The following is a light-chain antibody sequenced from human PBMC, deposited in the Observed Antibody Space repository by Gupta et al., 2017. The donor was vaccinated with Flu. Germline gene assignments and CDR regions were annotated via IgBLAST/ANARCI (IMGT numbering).Light chain of an antibody. CDR1: SSNIGSNY. CDR3: AARDDNLDGWV. V-gene: IGLV1-47*01. CDR2: SND. J-gene: IGLJ3*02. Sequence: QAVLTQPPSASGTPGQRNTISFSGSSSNIGSNYLYWYQHLPGTAPILLIYSNDQRPSGIPDRFSGSKSGTSGSLAISGLRSEDEADYFCAARDDNLDGWVFGGGTKMTVL.